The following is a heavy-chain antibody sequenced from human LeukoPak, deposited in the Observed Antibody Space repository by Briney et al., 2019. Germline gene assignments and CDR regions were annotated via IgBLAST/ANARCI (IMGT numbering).Heavy chain of an antibody. V-gene: IGHV3-30*04. CDR2: ISYDGSNK. CDR1: GFTFSSYA. Sequence: GGSLRLSCAASGFTFSSYAMHWVRQAPGKGLEWVAVISYDGSNKYYADSVKGRFTISRDNSKNTLYLQMNSLRAEGTAVYYCASVEVSGYFDYWGQGTLVTVSS. CDR3: ASVEVSGYFDY. D-gene: IGHD3-10*01. J-gene: IGHJ4*02.